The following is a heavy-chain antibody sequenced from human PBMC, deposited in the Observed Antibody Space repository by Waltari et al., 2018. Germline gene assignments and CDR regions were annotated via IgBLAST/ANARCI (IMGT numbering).Heavy chain of an antibody. CDR3: AKPAAAGYYYYYGMDV. CDR1: GFTFSIYA. V-gene: IGHV3-23*01. J-gene: IGHJ6*02. Sequence: EVQLLESGGGLVQPGGSLSLSWAASGFTFSIYAMTWVRQAPGKGLEWVSAISGIGGSTYYADSVKGRFTISRDNSKNTLYLQMNSLRAEDTAVYYCAKPAAAGYYYYYGMDVWGQGTTVTVSS. D-gene: IGHD6-13*01. CDR2: ISGIGGST.